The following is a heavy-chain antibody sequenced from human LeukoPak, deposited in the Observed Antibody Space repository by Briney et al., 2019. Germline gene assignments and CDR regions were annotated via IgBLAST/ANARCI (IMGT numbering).Heavy chain of an antibody. J-gene: IGHJ6*03. V-gene: IGHV1-69*05. CDR1: GGTISSYA. D-gene: IGHD7-27*01. CDR2: IIPIYGTP. Sequence: SVTVSCKASGGTISSYAFSWVRQAPGQGLEWMGGIIPIYGTPNYAQKFQGRFTITTDESTSTAYMELSSLRSEDTAVYYCARDHWGIVENGYDYFYYDLDVWGKGTTVTVSS. CDR3: ARDHWGIVENGYDYFYYDLDV.